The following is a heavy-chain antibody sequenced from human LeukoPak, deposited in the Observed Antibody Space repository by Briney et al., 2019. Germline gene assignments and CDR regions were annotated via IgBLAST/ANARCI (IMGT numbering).Heavy chain of an antibody. CDR1: GGSISSSNW. J-gene: IGHJ4*02. CDR3: AVQDRDDYGDYAIDY. Sequence: SETLSLTCAVSGGSISSSNWWSWVRQPPGKGLEWIGEIYHSGSTNYNPSLKSRVTISVDKSKNHFSLKLSSVTAADTAVYYCAVQDRDDYGDYAIDYWGQGTLVTVSS. CDR2: IYHSGST. D-gene: IGHD4-17*01. V-gene: IGHV4-4*02.